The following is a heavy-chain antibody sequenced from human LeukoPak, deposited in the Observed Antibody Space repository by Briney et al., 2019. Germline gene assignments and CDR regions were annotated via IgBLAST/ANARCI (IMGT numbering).Heavy chain of an antibody. CDR3: ARHSRSMVRGRGADY. J-gene: IGHJ4*02. V-gene: IGHV4-39*01. CDR2: IYYSGST. Sequence: SETLSLTCTVSGSSISSSSYYWGWIRQPPGRGLEWIGSIYYSGSTYYNPSLKSRVTISVDTSKNQFSLKLSSVTAADTAVYYCARHSRSMVRGRGADYWGQGTLITVSS. D-gene: IGHD3-10*01. CDR1: GSSISSSSYY.